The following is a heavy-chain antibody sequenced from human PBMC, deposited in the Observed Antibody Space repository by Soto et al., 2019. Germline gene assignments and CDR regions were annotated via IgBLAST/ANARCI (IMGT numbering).Heavy chain of an antibody. CDR2: ISYDGSNK. D-gene: IGHD6-19*01. J-gene: IGHJ4*02. Sequence: QVLLVDSGGGVVQPGRSLRLSCAASGFTFSNYAIHWVRQAPGKGLEWVAVISYDGSNKLYADSVKGRFTISRDNSKNTLYLQMNSLRAEDTAMYYCAREREMAGSYYFDYWGQGTLVTVSS. V-gene: IGHV3-30-3*01. CDR3: AREREMAGSYYFDY. CDR1: GFTFSNYA.